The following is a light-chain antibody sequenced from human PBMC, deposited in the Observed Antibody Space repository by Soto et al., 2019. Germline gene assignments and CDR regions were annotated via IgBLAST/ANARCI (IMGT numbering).Light chain of an antibody. CDR3: QHYGASPWT. Sequence: IVLTQSPGTLSLSPGERATLSCRASQSVSSSYLAWYQQKPGKAPRLLIYGASSRATGIPDRFSGSGSGTDFTLTISSLEPEDFAVYYCQHYGASPWTFGQGTKVDIK. CDR1: QSVSSSY. CDR2: GAS. J-gene: IGKJ1*01. V-gene: IGKV3-20*01.